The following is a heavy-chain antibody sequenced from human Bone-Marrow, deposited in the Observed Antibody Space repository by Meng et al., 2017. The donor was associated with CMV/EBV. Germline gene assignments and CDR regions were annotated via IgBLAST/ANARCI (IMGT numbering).Heavy chain of an antibody. D-gene: IGHD1-26*01. CDR3: ARANSDSGSYYYYGMDV. V-gene: IGHV1-2*02. J-gene: IGHJ6*02. CDR1: GYTFTGYY. Sequence: ASVKVSCKASGYTFTGYYMHWVRQAPGQGLEWMGWINPNSGGTNYAQKFQGRVTMTRDTSISTAYMELSRLRSDDTAVYYCARANSDSGSYYYYGMDVWGQGNTVTVSS. CDR2: INPNSGGT.